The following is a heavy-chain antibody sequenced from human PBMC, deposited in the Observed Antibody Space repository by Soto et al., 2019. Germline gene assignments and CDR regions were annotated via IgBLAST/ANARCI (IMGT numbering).Heavy chain of an antibody. V-gene: IGHV3-9*01. Sequence: PGGSRRLSCAASGFTFDDYAMHWVRQAPGKGLEWVSGISWNSGSIGYADSVKGRFTISRDNAKNSLYLHMNSLRAEDTALYYCAKDSEGSSWSSNMDVWGKGTTVTVSS. CDR3: AKDSEGSSWSSNMDV. CDR1: GFTFDDYA. D-gene: IGHD6-13*01. CDR2: ISWNSGSI. J-gene: IGHJ6*03.